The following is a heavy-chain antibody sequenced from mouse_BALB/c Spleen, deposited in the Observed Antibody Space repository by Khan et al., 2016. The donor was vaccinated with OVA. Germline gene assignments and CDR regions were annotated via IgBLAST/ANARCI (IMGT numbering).Heavy chain of an antibody. CDR1: GYTFTDYY. Sequence: QVRLQQSGAELARPGASVKLSCKASGYTFTDYYIDWVKQRTGQGLEWIGEINPGSGNSYYNEKFKGKATLTADKSSNTAFVQLSSLTSDDSAVYFCAREWGAWFVYWGQGTLVTVSA. J-gene: IGHJ3*01. CDR2: INPGSGNS. CDR3: AREWGAWFVY. V-gene: IGHV1-77*01.